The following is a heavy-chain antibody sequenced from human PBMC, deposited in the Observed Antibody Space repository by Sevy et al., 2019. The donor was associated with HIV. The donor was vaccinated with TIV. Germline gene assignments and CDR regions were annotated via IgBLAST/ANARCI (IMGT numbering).Heavy chain of an antibody. V-gene: IGHV1-24*01. J-gene: IGHJ6*02. CDR3: ATGKGVYDFWSGYGMDV. CDR2: FDPEDGET. CDR1: GNTLTELS. D-gene: IGHD3-3*01. Sequence: ASVKVSCKVSGNTLTELSMHWVRQAPGKGLEWMGGFDPEDGETIYAQKFQGRVTMTEDTSTDTAYMELSSLRSEDMAVYYCATGKGVYDFWSGYGMDVWGQGTTVTVSS.